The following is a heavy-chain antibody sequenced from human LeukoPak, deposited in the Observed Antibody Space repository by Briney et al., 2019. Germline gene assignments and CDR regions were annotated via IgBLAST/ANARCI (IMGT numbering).Heavy chain of an antibody. V-gene: IGHV3-23*01. D-gene: IGHD2-8*02. CDR1: GLTFITYA. Sequence: GSLRLSCAASGLTFITYAMSWVRQAPGKGLEWVSTIIGNGGATYYADSVKGRFTLSRDNSENTLYLQMNSLRADDTAVYYCARDLPVGDYFDYWGQGTLVTVSS. CDR3: ARDLPVGDYFDY. CDR2: IIGNGGAT. J-gene: IGHJ4*02.